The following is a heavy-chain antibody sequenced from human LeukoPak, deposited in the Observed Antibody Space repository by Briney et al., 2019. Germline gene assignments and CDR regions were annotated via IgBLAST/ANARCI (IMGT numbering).Heavy chain of an antibody. CDR1: GGSFSGYY. Sequence: PSETLSLTCAVYGGSFSGYYWSWIRQPPGKGLEWIGEINHSGSTNYNPSLKSRVTISVDTSKNQFSLKLSSVTAADTAVYYCARVGGYSYGYYYYYMDVWGKGTTVTVSS. J-gene: IGHJ6*03. CDR3: ARVGGYSYGYYYYYMDV. V-gene: IGHV4-34*01. CDR2: INHSGST. D-gene: IGHD5-18*01.